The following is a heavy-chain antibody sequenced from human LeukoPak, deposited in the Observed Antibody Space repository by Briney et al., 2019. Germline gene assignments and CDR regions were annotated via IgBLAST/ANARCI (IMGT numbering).Heavy chain of an antibody. CDR3: TTATELIVATVPDN. CDR1: GFTVTDVW. V-gene: IGHV3-15*01. CDR2: IKTKTDGATT. D-gene: IGHD5-12*01. Sequence: GGSLTLSCAASGFTVTDVWMTWVRQAPGRGLEWVGRIKTKTDGATTDYAAPVKGRFTILRDDSANMLYLQMTSLRTEDTALFYCTTATELIVATVPDNWGQGTLVTVSS. J-gene: IGHJ4*02.